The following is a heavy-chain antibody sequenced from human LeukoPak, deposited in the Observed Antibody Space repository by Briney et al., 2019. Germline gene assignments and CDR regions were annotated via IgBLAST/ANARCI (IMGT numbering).Heavy chain of an antibody. Sequence: GGSLRLSCAASGFTFSSYGMHWVRQAPGKGLEGVAVIWYDGSNKYYADSVKGRFTISRDNSKNTLYLQMNSLRAEDTAVYYCARGSTLSPHDYWGQGTLVTVSS. CDR2: IWYDGSNK. CDR1: GFTFSSYG. V-gene: IGHV3-33*01. J-gene: IGHJ4*02. D-gene: IGHD5/OR15-5a*01. CDR3: ARGSTLSPHDY.